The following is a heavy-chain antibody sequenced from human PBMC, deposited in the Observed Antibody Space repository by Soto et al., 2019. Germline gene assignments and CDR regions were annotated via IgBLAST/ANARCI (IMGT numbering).Heavy chain of an antibody. Sequence: SETLSLTCTVSGGSISSGGYYWSWIRQHPGKGLEWIGYIYYSGSTYYNPSLKSRVTISVDTSKNQFSLKLSSVTAADTAVYYCASGARTGDYADYYYYMDVWGKGTTVTVS. CDR1: GGSISSGGYY. CDR3: ASGARTGDYADYYYYMDV. J-gene: IGHJ6*03. D-gene: IGHD4-17*01. V-gene: IGHV4-31*03. CDR2: IYYSGST.